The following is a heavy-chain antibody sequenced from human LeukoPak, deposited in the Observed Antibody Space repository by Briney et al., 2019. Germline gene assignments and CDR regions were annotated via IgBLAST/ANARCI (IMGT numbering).Heavy chain of an antibody. V-gene: IGHV3-9*01. CDR3: AKDITVAAPGRGSAFDI. CDR2: ISWNSVSI. CDR1: GFTFDDYA. Sequence: GRSLRLSCAASGFTFDDYAMHWVRQAPGKGLEWVSGISWNSVSIHYADSVKGRFTISRDNAKNSLYLQMNSLRAEDTALYYCAKDITVAAPGRGSAFDIWGQGTMVTVSS. D-gene: IGHD6-13*01. J-gene: IGHJ3*02.